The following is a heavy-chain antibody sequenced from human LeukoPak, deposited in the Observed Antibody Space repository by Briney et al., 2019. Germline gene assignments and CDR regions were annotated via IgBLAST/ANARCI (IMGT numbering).Heavy chain of an antibody. CDR2: ISGSGGST. D-gene: IGHD2-21*02. V-gene: IGHV3-23*01. Sequence: PGGSLRLSCRVSGITLSNYGMSWVRQAPGKGLEWVAGISGSGGSTNYADSVKGRFTISRDNAKNSFFLQMSSLRAEDTSVYYCVAGDWGARDSFDLWGRGTMVTVSS. CDR1: GITLSNYG. J-gene: IGHJ3*01. CDR3: VAGDWGARDSFDL.